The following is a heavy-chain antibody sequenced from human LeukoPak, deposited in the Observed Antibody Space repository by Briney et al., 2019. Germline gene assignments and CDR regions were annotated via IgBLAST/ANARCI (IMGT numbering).Heavy chain of an antibody. D-gene: IGHD6-6*01. Sequence: GGSLRLSCAASGFTFSSYGMHWVRQAPGKGLEWVAVISYDGSNKYYADSVKGRFTISRDNSKNTLYLQMNSLRAEDTALYYCAKMGLVGYYFDYWGQGTLVTVSS. V-gene: IGHV3-30*18. J-gene: IGHJ4*02. CDR1: GFTFSSYG. CDR3: AKMGLVGYYFDY. CDR2: ISYDGSNK.